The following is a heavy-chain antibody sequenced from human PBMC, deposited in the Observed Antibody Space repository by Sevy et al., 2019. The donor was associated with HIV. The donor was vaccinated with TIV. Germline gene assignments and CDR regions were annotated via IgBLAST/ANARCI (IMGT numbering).Heavy chain of an antibody. CDR1: GFSLSTSGVG. D-gene: IGHD3-10*01. V-gene: IGHV2-5*02. Sequence: SGPTLVNPTQTLTLTCTFSGFSLSTSGVGVGWIRQPPGKALEWLALIYWDDDKRKSPSLKSRLTISKDTSKNQEVLEMTNMDPVDTAIYFGTHSSPYGSGSYYKGQLDYLGQGTLVTVSS. CDR3: THSSPYGSGSYYKGQLDY. J-gene: IGHJ4*02. CDR2: IYWDDDK.